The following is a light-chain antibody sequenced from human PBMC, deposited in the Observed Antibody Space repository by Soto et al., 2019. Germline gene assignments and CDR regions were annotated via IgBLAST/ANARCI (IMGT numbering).Light chain of an antibody. V-gene: IGKV3-11*01. CDR1: QSVTTF. Sequence: EIVLTQSPATLSLSAGERAPPSCRASQSVTTFLAWYQQKPGQDTRLLIYDASDRAPGIPDRFSGSGSATDFTLTINNLETEEFAVYYCQQYIRWPLTFGGGTKVDIK. CDR2: DAS. CDR3: QQYIRWPLT. J-gene: IGKJ4*01.